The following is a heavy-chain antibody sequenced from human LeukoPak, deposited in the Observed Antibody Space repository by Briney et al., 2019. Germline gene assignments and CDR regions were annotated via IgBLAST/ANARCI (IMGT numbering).Heavy chain of an antibody. CDR2: ISSSSSTI. CDR1: GFTFSSYS. CDR3: AKYYYGSGSPGY. J-gene: IGHJ4*02. D-gene: IGHD3-10*01. Sequence: PGGSLRLSCAASGFTFSSYSMNWVRQAPGKGLEWVSYISSSSSTIYYADSVKGRFTISRDNARNSLYLQMNSLRAEDTAVYYCAKYYYGSGSPGYWGQGTLVTVSS. V-gene: IGHV3-48*01.